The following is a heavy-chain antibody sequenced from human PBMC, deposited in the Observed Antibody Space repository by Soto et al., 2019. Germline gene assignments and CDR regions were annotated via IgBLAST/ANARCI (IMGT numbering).Heavy chain of an antibody. D-gene: IGHD3-3*01. CDR3: ARGDPTIFGVVFVGGCDY. CDR1: GFTFSSYA. Sequence: QVQLVESGGGVVQPGRSLSLSCAASGFTFSSYAMHWVRQAPGKGLEWVAVISYDGSNKYYADSVKGRFTISRDNSKNTLYLQMNSLRAEDTAVYYCARGDPTIFGVVFVGGCDYWGQGTLVTVSS. CDR2: ISYDGSNK. J-gene: IGHJ4*02. V-gene: IGHV3-30-3*01.